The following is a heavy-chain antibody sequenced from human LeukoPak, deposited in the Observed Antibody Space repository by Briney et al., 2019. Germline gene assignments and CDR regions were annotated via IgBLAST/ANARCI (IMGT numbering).Heavy chain of an antibody. J-gene: IGHJ4*02. V-gene: IGHV4-31*03. CDR1: GVSISTGVHY. CDR3: VRDEDFLIARPLFYY. CDR2: ISDSGIT. D-gene: IGHD3-3*01. Sequence: SETLSLTCTVSGVSISTGVHYWSWFRQHPGKGPEWIGYISDSGITYYKPSLNSRVTISLDTSKNQFSLKMSSVTAADTARYYCVRDEDFLIARPLFYYGGRGPLVTVSS.